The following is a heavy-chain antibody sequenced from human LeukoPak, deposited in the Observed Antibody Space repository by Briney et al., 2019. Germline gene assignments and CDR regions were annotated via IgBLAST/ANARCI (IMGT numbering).Heavy chain of an antibody. V-gene: IGHV4-34*01. J-gene: IGHJ1*01. CDR1: GGSFSGFY. Sequence: SETLSLTCAVYGGSFSGFYWSWIRQPPGKGLEWIGEINHSGSTNYNPSLKSRVTISVDTSKNQFSLKLSSVTAADTAVYYCARGGRYSSSSTRFREYFQHWGQGTLVTVSS. D-gene: IGHD6-13*01. CDR3: ARGGRYSSSSTRFREYFQH. CDR2: INHSGST.